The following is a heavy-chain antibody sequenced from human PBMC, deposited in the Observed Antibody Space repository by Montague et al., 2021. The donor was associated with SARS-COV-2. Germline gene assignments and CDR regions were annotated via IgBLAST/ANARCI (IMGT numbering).Heavy chain of an antibody. Sequence: SETLSLTCTVSGGSIANSHKYWGWVRQPPGKGLEWIGSALYTGTPYDHPSLTARVTISLDTSKNQFSLKMYSVTAADTATYFCVAGGGSAKAGAYWGQGTLVTVSS. CDR3: VAGGGSAKAGAY. D-gene: IGHD6-25*01. CDR1: GGSIANSHKY. CDR2: ALYTGTP. V-gene: IGHV4-39*07. J-gene: IGHJ4*02.